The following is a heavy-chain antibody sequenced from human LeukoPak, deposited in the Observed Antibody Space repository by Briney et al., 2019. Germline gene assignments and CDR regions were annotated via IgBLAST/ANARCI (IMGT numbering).Heavy chain of an antibody. J-gene: IGHJ4*02. CDR3: ARYDYSNYVGYYDH. V-gene: IGHV3-20*04. CDR1: GFTFDDYC. Sequence: PGGSLTLSCAASGFTFDDYCMSWVRQAPGKGLEVVSGINWNGGSTDYADSVKGRFTISRENAKNSLYLQMNRLRAEDTALYYCARYDYSNYVGYYDHWGQGPLVTVSS. CDR2: INWNGGST. D-gene: IGHD4-11*01.